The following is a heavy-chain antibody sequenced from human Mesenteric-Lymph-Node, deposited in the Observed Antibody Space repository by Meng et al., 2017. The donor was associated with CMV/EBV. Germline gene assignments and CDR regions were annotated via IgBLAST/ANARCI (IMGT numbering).Heavy chain of an antibody. CDR1: GFTFSSYS. CDR3: ATGGNGEDVGPVMSH. CDR2: ISSSSSYI. D-gene: IGHD1-26*01. V-gene: IGHV3-21*01. Sequence: GESLKISCAASGFTFSSYSMNWVRQAPGKGLEWVSSISSSSSYIYYADSVKGRFTISRDNAKNSLYLQMNSLRAEDTAVYFCATGGNGEDVGPVMSHWGQGTLVTVSS. J-gene: IGHJ4*02.